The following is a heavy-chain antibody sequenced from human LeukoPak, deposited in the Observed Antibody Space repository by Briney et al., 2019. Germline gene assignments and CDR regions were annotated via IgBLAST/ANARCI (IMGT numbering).Heavy chain of an antibody. J-gene: IGHJ4*02. Sequence: SETLSLTCTVSGGSIRIYCASWIRQPPGEGLEWIGCIYSSGSTNYNPSLKSRVTISVDMSKNQFSLNLNSVTAADTAVYYCAIEMTTTDFDYWGQGTLVTVSS. CDR2: IYSSGST. CDR1: GGSIRIYC. CDR3: AIEMTTTDFDY. D-gene: IGHD1-26*01. V-gene: IGHV4-59*12.